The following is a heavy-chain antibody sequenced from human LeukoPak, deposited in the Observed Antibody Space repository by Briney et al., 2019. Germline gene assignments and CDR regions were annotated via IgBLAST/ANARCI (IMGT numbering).Heavy chain of an antibody. V-gene: IGHV3-13*01. J-gene: IGHJ4*02. D-gene: IGHD3-9*01. CDR3: AKEGRYFDWLQFDY. CDR1: GFTFSSYD. CDR2: IGTAGDT. Sequence: GGSLRLSCAASGFTFSSYDMHWVRQATGKGLEWVSAIGTAGDTYYPGSVKGRFTISRDNSKNTLYLQMNSLRAEDTAVYYCAKEGRYFDWLQFDYWGQGTLVTVSS.